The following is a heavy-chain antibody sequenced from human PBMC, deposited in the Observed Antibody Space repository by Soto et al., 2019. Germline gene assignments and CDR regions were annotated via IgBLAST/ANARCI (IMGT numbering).Heavy chain of an antibody. J-gene: IGHJ4*02. CDR1: GASTGSYY. Sequence: PSETLSLTCTVSGASTGSYYCGWIRLPPGKGLEWIGYIFHTGITFYNPSLKSRVTISVDTSKNQFSLELNSVTAADTAVYYCARDEVQGLAAGGRFDYWGQGTPVTVSS. D-gene: IGHD6-13*01. V-gene: IGHV4-59*06. CDR2: IFHTGIT. CDR3: ARDEVQGLAAGGRFDY.